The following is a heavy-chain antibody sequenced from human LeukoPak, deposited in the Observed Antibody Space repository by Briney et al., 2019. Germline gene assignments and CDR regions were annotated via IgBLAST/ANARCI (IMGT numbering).Heavy chain of an antibody. Sequence: GGSLRLSCAASGFTFSSYWMTWVRQAPGKGLERVSAVTDSGDKVFYADSVKGRFTISRDNSKNTLYLQMSSLRVEDTAVYYCVKGSGSSGYYPLNYWGQGTLVTVSS. CDR1: GFTFSSYW. V-gene: IGHV3-23*01. CDR3: VKGSGSSGYYPLNY. D-gene: IGHD3-22*01. CDR2: VTDSGDKV. J-gene: IGHJ4*02.